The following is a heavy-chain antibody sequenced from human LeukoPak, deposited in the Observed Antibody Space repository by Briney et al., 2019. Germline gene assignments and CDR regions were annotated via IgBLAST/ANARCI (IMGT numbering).Heavy chain of an antibody. J-gene: IGHJ4*02. V-gene: IGHV3-30*18. CDR3: AKDRVDYYFHS. CDR1: GFTFNNYG. CDR2: ISKDGNNK. D-gene: IGHD3/OR15-3a*01. Sequence: GRSLRLSCEASGFTFNNYGMHWVRQAPGKGLEWVAVISKDGNNKYYRDSVKGRFTISRDISKNTLYLQMNSLRAEDTAVYYCAKDRVDYYFHSWGQGTLVTVSS.